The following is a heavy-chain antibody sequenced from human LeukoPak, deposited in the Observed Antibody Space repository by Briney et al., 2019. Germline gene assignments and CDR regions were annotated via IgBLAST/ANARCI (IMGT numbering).Heavy chain of an antibody. Sequence: GGSLRLSCAASGFTFSSYAMGWVRQAPGKGLEWVSSISSSSSYIYYADSVKGRFTISRDNAKNSLYLQMNSLRAEDTAVYYCARRLELELRGDYWGQGTLVTVSS. CDR2: ISSSSSYI. CDR1: GFTFSSYA. CDR3: ARRLELELRGDY. D-gene: IGHD1-7*01. V-gene: IGHV3-21*01. J-gene: IGHJ4*02.